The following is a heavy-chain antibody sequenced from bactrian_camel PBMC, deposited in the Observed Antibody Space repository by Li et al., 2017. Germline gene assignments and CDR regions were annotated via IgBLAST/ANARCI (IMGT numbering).Heavy chain of an antibody. CDR2: LESGGRT. CDR3: AAGTLLRAVSWFNPGRYGY. D-gene: IGHD7*01. Sequence: HVQLVESGGGSVQPGGPLRLSCDASGYMYSSNCMGWFRQAPGKEREEVAALESGGRTTYAHSVQGRFTITQDKVKNTVYLQMNSLQPADTAVYYCAAGTLLRAVSWFNPGRYGYWGQGTQVTVS. J-gene: IGHJ4*01. V-gene: IGHV3S53*01. CDR1: GYMYSSNC.